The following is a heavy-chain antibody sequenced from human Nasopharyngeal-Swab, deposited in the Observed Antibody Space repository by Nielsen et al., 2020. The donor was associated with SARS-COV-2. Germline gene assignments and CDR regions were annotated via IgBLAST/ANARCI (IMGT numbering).Heavy chain of an antibody. Sequence: WIRQPPGKGLEWIGYIYYSGSTKYNPSLKSRVTISIYTSKNQFSLKLSSVTAADMAVYYCARHPCTWFDPWGQGTLVTVSS. V-gene: IGHV4-61*07. CDR3: ARHPCTWFDP. CDR2: IYYSGST. J-gene: IGHJ5*02.